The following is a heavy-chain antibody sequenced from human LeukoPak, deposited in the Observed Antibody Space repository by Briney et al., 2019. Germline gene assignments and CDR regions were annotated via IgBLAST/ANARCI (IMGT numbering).Heavy chain of an antibody. J-gene: IGHJ4*02. D-gene: IGHD3-10*01. Sequence: PSETLSLTCTVSGGSIGNDIYYWGWIRQPPGEGLEWIGSIYYSGYTYYNPSLESRVTISVDTSKSQFSLKLSSVTAADTAIYYCAKHYMGSSYNRGLDYWGQGTLVTVSS. CDR3: AKHYMGSSYNRGLDY. CDR1: GGSIGNDIYY. V-gene: IGHV4-39*01. CDR2: IYYSGYT.